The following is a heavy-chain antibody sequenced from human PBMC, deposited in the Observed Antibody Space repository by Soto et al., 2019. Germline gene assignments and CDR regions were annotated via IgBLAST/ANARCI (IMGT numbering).Heavy chain of an antibody. CDR1: GYTLTSYG. D-gene: IGHD2-15*01. V-gene: IGHV1-18*01. CDR3: ARDGRGLVVVATFISGPPDQSDYGMDV. J-gene: IGHJ6*02. CDR2: ISAYNGNT. Sequence: VASVKVSCKASGYTLTSYGISGVRQAPGQGLEWMGWISAYNGNTNYAQKLQGRVTMTTDTSTSTAYMELRSLRSDDTAVYYCARDGRGLVVVATFISGPPDQSDYGMDVWGQGTTVTVSS.